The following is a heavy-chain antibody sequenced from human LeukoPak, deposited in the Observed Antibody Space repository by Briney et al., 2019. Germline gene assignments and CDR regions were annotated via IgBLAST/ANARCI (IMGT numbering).Heavy chain of an antibody. V-gene: IGHV3-21*01. Sequence: GGSLRLSCAASGFIFSSYSMNWVRQAPGKGLEWVSSISSSSSYIYYADSVKGRFTISRDNAKNSLYLQMNSLRAEDTAVYYCARGITFGGVIVTYWGQGTLVTVSS. CDR3: ARGITFGGVIVTY. CDR2: ISSSSSYI. J-gene: IGHJ4*02. D-gene: IGHD3-16*02. CDR1: GFIFSSYS.